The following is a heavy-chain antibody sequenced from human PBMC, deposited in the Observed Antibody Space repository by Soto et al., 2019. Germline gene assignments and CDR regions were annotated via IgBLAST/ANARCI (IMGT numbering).Heavy chain of an antibody. CDR2: IYHSGST. D-gene: IGHD1-26*01. J-gene: IGHJ3*02. V-gene: IGHV4-4*02. CDR3: ARPRELLGPDAFDI. Sequence: SETLCLTCAVSRGSISSSNWWSWVRQPPGKGLEWIGDIYHSGSTNYNPSLKSRVTISVGTSKNQFSLKLSSVTAADTAVYYCARPRELLGPDAFDIWGQGTMVTVSS. CDR1: RGSISSSNW.